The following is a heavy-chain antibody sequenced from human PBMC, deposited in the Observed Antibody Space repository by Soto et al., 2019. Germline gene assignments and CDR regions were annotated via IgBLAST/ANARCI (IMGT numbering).Heavy chain of an antibody. D-gene: IGHD3-10*01. CDR1: GFTFSSYG. CDR2: ISYDGSNK. V-gene: IGHV3-30*03. J-gene: IGHJ6*02. CDR3: AREPYTYYYGSGSKNYYYYGMDV. Sequence: GSLRLSCAASGFTFSSYGMHWVRQAPGKGLEWVAVISYDGSNKYYADSVKGRFTISRDNSKNTLYLQMNSLRAEDTAVYYCAREPYTYYYGSGSKNYYYYGMDVWGQGTTVTVS.